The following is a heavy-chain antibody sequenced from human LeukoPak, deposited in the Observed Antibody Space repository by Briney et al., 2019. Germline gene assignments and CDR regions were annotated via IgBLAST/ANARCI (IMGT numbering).Heavy chain of an antibody. CDR1: GFTFSSYT. CDR2: ISSSGSYI. D-gene: IGHD3-3*01. J-gene: IGHJ4*02. Sequence: NTGGSLRLSCAASGFTFSSYTMNWVRQAPGKGLEWVSSISSSGSYIYYADSVKGRFTISRDSSKNSVYLQMNSLRAEDTAVYYYAKVVRLMYYFDYWGQGTLVTVSS. CDR3: AKVVRLMYYFDY. V-gene: IGHV3-21*04.